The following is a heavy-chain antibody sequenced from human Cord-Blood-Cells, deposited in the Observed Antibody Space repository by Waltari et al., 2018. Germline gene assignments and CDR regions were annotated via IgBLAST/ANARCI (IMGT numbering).Heavy chain of an antibody. CDR3: ARGREFDY. V-gene: IGHV4-34*01. Sequence: QVQLQQWGAGLLKPSETLSLTCAVYGGSFSGYYWSWIRQPPGKGLELIGEINHSGSTNYNPSLKSRVTISVDTSKNQFSLKLSSVTAADTAVYYCARGREFDYWGQGTLVTVSS. CDR2: INHSGST. J-gene: IGHJ4*02. CDR1: GGSFSGYY.